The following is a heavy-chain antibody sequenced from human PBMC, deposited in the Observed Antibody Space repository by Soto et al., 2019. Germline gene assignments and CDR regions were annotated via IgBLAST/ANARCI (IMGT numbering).Heavy chain of an antibody. CDR2: IIPIFGTA. Sequence: QVQLVQSGAEVKKPGSSVKVSCKASGGTFSSYAISWVRQAPGQGLEWMGGIIPIFGTANYAQKFQGRVTINEDKSTSTAYMELSSLRSEDTAVYYCARGVHCSSTSCYYYYGMDVWGQGTTVTVSS. J-gene: IGHJ6*02. V-gene: IGHV1-69*06. D-gene: IGHD2-2*01. CDR1: GGTFSSYA. CDR3: ARGVHCSSTSCYYYYGMDV.